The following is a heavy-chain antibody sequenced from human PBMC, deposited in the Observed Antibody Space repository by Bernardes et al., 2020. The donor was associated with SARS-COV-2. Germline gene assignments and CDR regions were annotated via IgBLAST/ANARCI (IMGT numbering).Heavy chain of an antibody. Sequence: GGSLRLSCAASGFTFSSYAMGWVRQAPGKGLEWVSTISGSGAYTYYADSVKGRFTISRDNSKNTLYLHMNSLRAEDTAVYFCARDSYGSKEYFDFWGQGTLVTVSS. D-gene: IGHD5-18*01. V-gene: IGHV3-23*01. J-gene: IGHJ4*02. CDR2: ISGSGAYT. CDR3: ARDSYGSKEYFDF. CDR1: GFTFSSYA.